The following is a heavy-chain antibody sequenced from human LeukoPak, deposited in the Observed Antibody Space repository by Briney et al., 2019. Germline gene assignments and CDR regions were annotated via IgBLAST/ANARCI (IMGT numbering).Heavy chain of an antibody. Sequence: SETLSLTCAVYGGSFSGYYWSWIRQPPGNRLEWIGEINHSGSTNYNPSLKSRVTISVDTSKNQFSLKLSSVTAADTAVYYCASGGYCSSTSCYGAFDIWGQGTMVTVSS. CDR1: GGSFSGYY. CDR2: INHSGST. CDR3: ASGGYCSSTSCYGAFDI. J-gene: IGHJ3*02. D-gene: IGHD2-2*01. V-gene: IGHV4-34*01.